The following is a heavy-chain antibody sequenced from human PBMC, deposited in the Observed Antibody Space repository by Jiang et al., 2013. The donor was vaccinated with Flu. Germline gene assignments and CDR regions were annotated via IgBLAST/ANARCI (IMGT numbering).Heavy chain of an antibody. CDR3: AIARDGLFYFDY. D-gene: IGHD5-24*01. Sequence: GAEVKKPGESLKISCQGSGYSFTTYWIGWVRQMPGEGLEWMGIIYPGDSNTKYRPSFQGQVTISVDKSINTAYLQWSSLKASDTAMYYCAIARDGLFYFDYWGQGTLVTVSS. CDR2: IYPGDSNT. J-gene: IGHJ4*02. V-gene: IGHV5-51*01. CDR1: GYSFTTYW.